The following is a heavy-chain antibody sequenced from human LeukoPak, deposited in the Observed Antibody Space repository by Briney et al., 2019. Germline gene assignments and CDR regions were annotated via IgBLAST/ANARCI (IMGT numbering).Heavy chain of an antibody. V-gene: IGHV4-59*08. D-gene: IGHD2-2*01. CDR3: ARALWGIVVPAAIPFDS. CDR1: GGSISSYY. J-gene: IGHJ4*02. Sequence: PSETLSLTCTVSGGSISSYYWSWIRQPPGKGLEWIGYIYYSGSTNYNPSLKSRVTISVDTSKNQFSLKLSSVTAADTAVYYCARALWGIVVPAAIPFDSWGQGTLVTVSS. CDR2: IYYSGST.